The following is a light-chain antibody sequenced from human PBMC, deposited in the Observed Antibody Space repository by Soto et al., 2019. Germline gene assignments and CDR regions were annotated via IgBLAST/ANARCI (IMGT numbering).Light chain of an antibody. J-gene: IGLJ3*02. CDR1: SSDVGGYEH. V-gene: IGLV2-8*01. Sequence: QAVVTQPPSASGSPGQSVTISCTGTSSDVGGYEHVSWYQQHPGKAPKLMIYEVTKRPSGVPDRFSGSKSGNTASLTVSGLQTEDEADYYCCSYAVNNNWVFGGGTKVTVL. CDR2: EVT. CDR3: CSYAVNNNWV.